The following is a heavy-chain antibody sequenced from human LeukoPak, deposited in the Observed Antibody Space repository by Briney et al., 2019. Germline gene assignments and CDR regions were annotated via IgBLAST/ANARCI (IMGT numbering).Heavy chain of an antibody. Sequence: GESLQISCKGSGYSFTSYWIGWVRQMPGKGLEWMGIIYPGDSDTRYSPSFQGQVTTSADKSISTAYLQWSSLKASDTAMYYCARRAYCGGDCYASDYWGQGTLVTVSS. CDR2: IYPGDSDT. V-gene: IGHV5-51*01. CDR3: ARRAYCGGDCYASDY. J-gene: IGHJ4*02. D-gene: IGHD2-21*02. CDR1: GYSFTSYW.